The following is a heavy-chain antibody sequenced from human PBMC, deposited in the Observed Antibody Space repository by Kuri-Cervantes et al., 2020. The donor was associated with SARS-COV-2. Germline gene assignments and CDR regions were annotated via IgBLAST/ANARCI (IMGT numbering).Heavy chain of an antibody. D-gene: IGHD3-3*01. V-gene: IGHV3-64D*08. CDR3: VKVTTYYDFWSGYSYGMDV. Sequence: GGSLRLSCSASGFTFSSYAMHWVRQAPGKGLEYASAISSNGGSTYYADSVKGRFTISRDNSKNTLYLQMSSLRAEDTAVYYCVKVTTYYDFWSGYSYGMDVWGQRTTVTVSS. J-gene: IGHJ6*02. CDR1: GFTFSSYA. CDR2: ISSNGGST.